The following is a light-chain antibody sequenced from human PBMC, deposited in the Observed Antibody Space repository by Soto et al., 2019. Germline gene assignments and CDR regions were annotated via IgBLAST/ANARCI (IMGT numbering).Light chain of an antibody. J-gene: IGLJ2*01. Sequence: QSALTQPPSVSGSPGQSVTISCTGTTSDVGSYDRVSWYQQSPGTAPKLMIYEVSNRPSGVTDRFSGSKSGNTASLTISGLQAEDEADYYCSSYINSDTFVVFGGGTKLTVL. V-gene: IGLV2-18*02. CDR2: EVS. CDR1: TSDVGSYDR. CDR3: SSYINSDTFVV.